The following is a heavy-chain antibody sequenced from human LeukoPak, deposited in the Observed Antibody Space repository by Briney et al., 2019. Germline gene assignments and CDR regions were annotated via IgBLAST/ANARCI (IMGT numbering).Heavy chain of an antibody. J-gene: IGHJ4*03. CDR3: ARMGGWRAFDL. V-gene: IGHV3-7*05. CDR1: GFSFSTFY. D-gene: IGHD1-26*01. CDR2: IKQDGSEK. Sequence: PWGSLTLSCAASGFSFSTFYLSWVRQAPGKGLEWVANIKQDGSEKHYVDSVKGRFTISRDNAKNSLFLQMNSLRVEDTAVYYCARMGGWRAFDLWGQGTLGTVSS.